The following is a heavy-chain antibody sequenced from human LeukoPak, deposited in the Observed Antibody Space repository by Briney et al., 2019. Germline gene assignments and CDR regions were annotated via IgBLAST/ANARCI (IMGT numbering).Heavy chain of an antibody. CDR3: ARARVVVTNYYYYYMDV. CDR1: SDSINSSSYY. D-gene: IGHD2-15*01. Sequence: SETLSLTCTVSSDSINSSSYYWGWIRQPPGKGLEWIGTIYYSGSTYYSPSLKSRVTISVDTSKNQFSLKLSSVTAADTAVYYCARARVVVTNYYYYYMDVWGKGTTVTISS. V-gene: IGHV4-39*07. J-gene: IGHJ6*03. CDR2: IYYSGST.